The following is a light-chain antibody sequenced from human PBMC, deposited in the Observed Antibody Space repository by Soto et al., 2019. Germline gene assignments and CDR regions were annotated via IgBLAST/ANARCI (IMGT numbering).Light chain of an antibody. CDR3: QQYGSSPIT. Sequence: EIVLTQSPGTLSLSPGERATLSCRASQSVSSSYLAWYQQKPGQAPRLLIYGASSRDTGIPDRVSGSGSGTDVTLTISRLEPEDFAVYYCQQYGSSPITFGQGTRLEIK. CDR2: GAS. CDR1: QSVSSSY. J-gene: IGKJ5*01. V-gene: IGKV3-20*01.